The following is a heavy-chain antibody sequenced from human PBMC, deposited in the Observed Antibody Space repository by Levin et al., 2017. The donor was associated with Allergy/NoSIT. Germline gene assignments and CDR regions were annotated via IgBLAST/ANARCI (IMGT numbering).Heavy chain of an antibody. V-gene: IGHV4-59*01. CDR3: ARYDFWSGHPFDY. CDR2: VHDSGST. J-gene: IGHJ4*02. CDR1: GGSISNYY. Sequence: SQTLSLTCTVSGGSISNYYLSWIRQPPGKGLEWIGYVHDSGSTDYSPSLKSRVTISQDTSKIQFSLKLTSVTPADTAVYYCARYDFWSGHPFDYWGQGTPVTVSS. D-gene: IGHD3/OR15-3a*01.